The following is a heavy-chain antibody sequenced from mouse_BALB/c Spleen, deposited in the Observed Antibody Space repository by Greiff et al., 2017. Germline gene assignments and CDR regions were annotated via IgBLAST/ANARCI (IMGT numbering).Heavy chain of an antibody. D-gene: IGHD3-2*02. CDR2: INPSTGYT. V-gene: IGHV1-7*01. Sequence: VKLMESGAELAKPGASVKMSCKASGYTFTSYWMHWVKQRPGQGLEWIGYINPSTGYTEYNQKFKDKATLTADKSSSTAYMQLSSLTSEDSAVYYCAREATRYFDVWGAGTTVTVSS. J-gene: IGHJ1*01. CDR1: GYTFTSYW. CDR3: AREATRYFDV.